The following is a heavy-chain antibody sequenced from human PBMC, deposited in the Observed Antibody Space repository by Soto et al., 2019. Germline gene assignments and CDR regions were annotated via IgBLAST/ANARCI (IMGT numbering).Heavy chain of an antibody. Sequence: SETLSLTCTVSGGSISSGGYYWSWIRQHPGKGLERIGYIYYSGSTYYNPSLKSRVTISVDTSKNQFSLKLSSVTAADTAVYYCARDRPTRYYDSSGYYQYYGMDVWGQGTTVTVSS. CDR3: ARDRPTRYYDSSGYYQYYGMDV. J-gene: IGHJ6*02. D-gene: IGHD3-22*01. CDR1: GGSISSGGYY. CDR2: IYYSGST. V-gene: IGHV4-31*03.